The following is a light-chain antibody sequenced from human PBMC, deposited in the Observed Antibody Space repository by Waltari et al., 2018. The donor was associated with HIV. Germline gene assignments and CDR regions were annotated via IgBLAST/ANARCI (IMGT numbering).Light chain of an antibody. V-gene: IGKV1-12*01. CDR3: QQANSFPWT. Sequence: DIHMTQSPSYVSASVGDRVTITCRASQPVNNWLTWYQQRPGKPPALLIFATSNLQSGAPSRFSGSGSGTNFTLTISSLQPEDFAAYYCQQANSFPWTFGQGTKVEMK. CDR2: ATS. CDR1: QPVNNW. J-gene: IGKJ1*01.